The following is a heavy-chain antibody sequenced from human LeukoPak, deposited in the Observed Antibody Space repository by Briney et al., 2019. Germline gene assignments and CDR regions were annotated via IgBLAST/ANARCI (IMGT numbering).Heavy chain of an antibody. CDR1: GGSVSSTHY. D-gene: IGHD6-6*01. J-gene: IGHJ4*02. CDR3: ARSSIAARPFLFDY. Sequence: SETLSLTCTVSGGSVSSTHYWGWIRQPPGKGLEWIGYIYYSGSTNYNPSLKSRVTISVDTSKNQFSLKLSSVTAADTAVYYCARSSIAARPFLFDYWGQGTLVTVSS. CDR2: IYYSGST. V-gene: IGHV4-61*01.